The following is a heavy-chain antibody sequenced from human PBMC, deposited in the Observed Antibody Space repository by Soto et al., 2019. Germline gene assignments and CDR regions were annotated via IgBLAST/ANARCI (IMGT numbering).Heavy chain of an antibody. CDR1: GLTVSSNY. Sequence: EVQLVETGGGLIQPGGSLRLSCAASGLTVSSNYMSWVRQAPGRGLEWVSILYSGGRTYYADSVKGRFTISRDDSKNTLYLQMNSLTADDTAVYYCARVVSYEGADYWGQGTLVTVSS. J-gene: IGHJ4*02. V-gene: IGHV3-53*02. CDR2: LYSGGRT. D-gene: IGHD2-21*01. CDR3: ARVVSYEGADY.